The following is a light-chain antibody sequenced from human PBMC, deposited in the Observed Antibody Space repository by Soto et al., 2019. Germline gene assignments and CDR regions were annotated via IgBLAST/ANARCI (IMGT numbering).Light chain of an antibody. V-gene: IGKV1-5*01. CDR1: QSITTW. CDR2: DVS. CDR3: QHYKMYSPWP. J-gene: IGKJ1*01. Sequence: DVQMTQSPSTLSATVRDSVTITCRASQSITTWLAWYQQRPGKAPKLLIYDVSSLQSGVPSRFSGSGSGTEFTLTISSLQPDDFATYYCQHYKMYSPWPFGQGTKVAIK.